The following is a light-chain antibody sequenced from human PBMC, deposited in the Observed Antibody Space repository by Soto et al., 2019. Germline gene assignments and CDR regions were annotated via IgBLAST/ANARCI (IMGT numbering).Light chain of an antibody. V-gene: IGKV3-20*01. CDR1: QSVSY. CDR2: GAS. J-gene: IGKJ1*01. Sequence: EIVLTQSPGTLSLSPGERATLSCRASQSVSYLGWYQQKPGQAPRLLIYGASSRATGIPDRFSGSGSGTDFTLTISRLEPEDFAVYYRQQYDSSPSWTFGQGTKVDIK. CDR3: QQYDSSPSWT.